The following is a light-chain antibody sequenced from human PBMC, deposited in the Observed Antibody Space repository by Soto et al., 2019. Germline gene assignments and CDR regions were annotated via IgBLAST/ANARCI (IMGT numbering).Light chain of an antibody. CDR2: DAS. CDR3: QQYNSYSPT. CDR1: HDISNY. Sequence: DIQMTQSPSSLSASVGDRVTMTCQASHDISNYLNWYQQKPGKAPKLLMYDASSLESGVPSRFSGSGSGTEFTLTISSLQPDDFATYYCQQYNSYSPTFGQGTKVDI. J-gene: IGKJ1*01. V-gene: IGKV1-5*01.